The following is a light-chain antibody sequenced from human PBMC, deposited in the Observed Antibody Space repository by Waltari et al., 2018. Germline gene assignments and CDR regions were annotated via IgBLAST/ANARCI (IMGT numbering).Light chain of an antibody. CDR2: GAS. CDR1: QSVSRS. J-gene: IGKJ1*01. CDR3: QHYVSLPAT. V-gene: IGKV3-20*01. Sequence: EIVLTQSPGTLSLSPGERVPLSCRASQSVSRSLAWYQQKPGQAPRLLIYGASTRATGSADRFSGGGSGTDFSLTISRLEPEDFAVYYCQHYVSLPATFGQGTKVEIK.